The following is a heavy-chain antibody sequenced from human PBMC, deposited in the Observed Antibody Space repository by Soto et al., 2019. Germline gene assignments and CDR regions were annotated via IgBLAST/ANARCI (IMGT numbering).Heavy chain of an antibody. J-gene: IGHJ4*02. V-gene: IGHV3-23*01. CDR2: ISANDVGT. CDR1: GFTLRNYA. D-gene: IGHD1-20*01. Sequence: GGSLRLSCEASGFTLRNYAVTWVRQAPGKGLEWVSLISANDVGTYYAESVKTRFTISTDQSRNTVYLQMDSLRADDTAIYYCAKAKNDYNWDNRPPFDYWGQGTLVTVSS. CDR3: AKAKNDYNWDNRPPFDY.